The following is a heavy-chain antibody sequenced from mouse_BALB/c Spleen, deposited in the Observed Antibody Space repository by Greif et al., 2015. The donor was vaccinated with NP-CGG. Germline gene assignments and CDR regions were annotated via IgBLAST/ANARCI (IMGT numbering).Heavy chain of an antibody. V-gene: IGHV1-84*02. D-gene: IGHD4-1*01. J-gene: IGHJ4*01. CDR3: ARRTGTEAMDC. Sequence: QVRLQQSGPELVKPWASVPISCKASDYTFTDYYTNWVNQKPAQGLEWIGWIYPGSGNTKYNENFKGKATLTVDTSSSTAYMQFSSLTSEDAAVYFCARRTGTEAMDCWGQGTSVTVSS. CDR1: DYTFTDYY. CDR2: IYPGSGNT.